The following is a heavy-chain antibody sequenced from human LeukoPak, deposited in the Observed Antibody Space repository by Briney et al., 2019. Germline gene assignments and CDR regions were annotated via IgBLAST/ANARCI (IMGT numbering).Heavy chain of an antibody. CDR3: ARHRYEVVPAAMAGYYYYYMDV. CDR1: GYSFTSYW. V-gene: IGHV5-51*01. D-gene: IGHD2-2*01. CDR2: ICPGDSDT. J-gene: IGHJ6*03. Sequence: PGESLKISCKGSGYSFTSYWIGWVRQVPGKGLEWMGIICPGDSDTRYSPSFQGQVTISADKSISTAYLQWSSLKASDTAMYYCARHRYEVVPAAMAGYYYYYMDVWGKGTTVTVSS.